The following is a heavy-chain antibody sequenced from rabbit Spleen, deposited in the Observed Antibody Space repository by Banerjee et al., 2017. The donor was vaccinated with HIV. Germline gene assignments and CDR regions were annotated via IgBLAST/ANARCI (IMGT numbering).Heavy chain of an antibody. Sequence: QPLEESGGGLVQPEGSLTLTCKASGFDFSSNYMCWVRQAPGKGLEWIGFIYAGSSGSTYYASWAKGRFTISKTSSSTVTLQMTSLTVADTATYFCARDTGSSFSAYGMDLWGPGTLVTVS. V-gene: IGHV1S40*01. CDR1: GFDFSSNY. J-gene: IGHJ6*01. D-gene: IGHD8-1*01. CDR2: IYAGSSGST. CDR3: ARDTGSSFSAYGMDL.